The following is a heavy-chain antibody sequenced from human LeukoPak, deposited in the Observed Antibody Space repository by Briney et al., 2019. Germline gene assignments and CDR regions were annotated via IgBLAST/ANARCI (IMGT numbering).Heavy chain of an antibody. CDR3: ARGYGDFRVEGRYFHS. CDR1: GYSISSSNW. D-gene: IGHD4-17*01. CDR2: VHYSGTA. Sequence: TSDTLSLTCGVSGYSISSSNWWGWIRQPPGKGLEFIGHVHYSGTANYNPSLRSRVTISIDTSKKHFFLKLKSVTAADTAVYYCARGYGDFRVEGRYFHSWGQGTLVTVSS. V-gene: IGHV4-28*03. J-gene: IGHJ4*02.